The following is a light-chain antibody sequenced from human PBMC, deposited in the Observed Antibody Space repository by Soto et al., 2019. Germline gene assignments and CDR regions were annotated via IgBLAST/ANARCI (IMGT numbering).Light chain of an antibody. CDR3: QQYNNWPRT. CDR2: LAS. J-gene: IGKJ1*01. CDR1: QSISKY. Sequence: EILMTQSPASLSASLGDRATISCRASQSISKYLAWYQQKPGTAPKLLIYLASTLPGGVPSRFSGSGSGTDFTLTISSLQSEDVAIYYCQQYNNWPRTFGQGTKVDIK. V-gene: IGKV1-16*01.